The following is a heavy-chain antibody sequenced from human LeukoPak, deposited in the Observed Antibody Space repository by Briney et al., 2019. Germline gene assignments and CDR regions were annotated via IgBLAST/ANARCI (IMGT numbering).Heavy chain of an antibody. D-gene: IGHD6-19*01. CDR3: ARAVAGTLLYFDY. CDR2: MSPNSGNT. Sequence: ASVKVSCKASGYTFTGYYMHWVRQAPGQGLEWMGWMSPNSGNTGYAQKFQGRVTITRNTSISTAYMELSSLRSDDTAVYYCARAVAGTLLYFDYWGQGTLVTVSS. J-gene: IGHJ4*02. CDR1: GYTFTGYY. V-gene: IGHV1-8*03.